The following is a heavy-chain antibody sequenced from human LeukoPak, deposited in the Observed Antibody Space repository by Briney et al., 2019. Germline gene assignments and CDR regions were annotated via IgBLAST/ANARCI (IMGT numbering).Heavy chain of an antibody. CDR2: IYTSGST. CDR1: GGSISSYY. CDR3: ATGPSSYYYYMDV. J-gene: IGHJ6*03. V-gene: IGHV4-4*07. Sequence: SETLSLTCTVSGGSISSYYWSWIRQPAGKGLEWIGRIYTSGSTNYNPSLESRVTMSVDTSKNQFSLKLSSVTAADTAVYYCATGPSSYYYYMDVWGKGTTVTVSS.